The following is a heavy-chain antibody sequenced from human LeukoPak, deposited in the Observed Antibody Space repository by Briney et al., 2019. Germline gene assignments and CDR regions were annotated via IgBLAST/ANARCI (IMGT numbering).Heavy chain of an antibody. J-gene: IGHJ4*02. V-gene: IGHV4-38-2*02. CDR2: IYYSGST. D-gene: IGHD2-2*01. CDR3: ARGRLGRQHASFFDS. CDR1: GYSISSGYY. Sequence: PSETLSLTCTVSGYSISSGYYWGWIRQPPGKGLEWIGYIYYSGSTTYNPSLKSRVTVSVDTSKNQFSLKLTSMTAADTAVYYCARGRLGRQHASFFDSWGQGTLVTVSS.